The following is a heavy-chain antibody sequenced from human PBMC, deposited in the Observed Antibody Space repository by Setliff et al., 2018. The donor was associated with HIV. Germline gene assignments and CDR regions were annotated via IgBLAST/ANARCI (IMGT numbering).Heavy chain of an antibody. Sequence: GGSLRLSCAASGFIFSNYWMDWVRQAPGKGLERVATIKQDGSEIFYVDSVKGRFTISRDNARASLYLEMRSLRAEDTAVYLCANLWEMGAWGQGTLVTVS. D-gene: IGHD1-26*01. V-gene: IGHV3-7*03. CDR3: ANLWEMGA. J-gene: IGHJ5*02. CDR1: GFIFSNYW. CDR2: IKQDGSEI.